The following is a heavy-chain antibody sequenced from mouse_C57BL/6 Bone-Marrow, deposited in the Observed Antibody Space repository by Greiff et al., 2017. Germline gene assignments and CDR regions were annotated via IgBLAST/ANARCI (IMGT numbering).Heavy chain of an antibody. CDR3: ARDSSDY. V-gene: IGHV1-85*01. CDR2: IYPRDGST. J-gene: IGHJ2*01. CDR1: GYTFTSYD. D-gene: IGHD3-2*02. Sequence: VPLVESGPELVKPGASVKLSCKASGYTFTSYDINWVKQRPGPGLEWIGWIYPRDGSTKYNEKFKGKATLTVDTSSSTAYMELHSLTSEDSAVYFCARDSSDYWGQGTTLTVSS.